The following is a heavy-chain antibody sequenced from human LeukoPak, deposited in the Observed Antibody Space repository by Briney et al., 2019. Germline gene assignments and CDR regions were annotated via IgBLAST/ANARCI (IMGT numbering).Heavy chain of an antibody. D-gene: IGHD6-19*01. V-gene: IGHV4-4*02. CDR3: ARAAVAARWFDP. Sequence: PSETLSLTCAVSGGSISSSNWWSWVRQPPGKGLEWIGEIYHSGSTNYNPSLKSRATISVDKSKNQFPLKLSSVTAADTAVYYCARAAVAARWFDPWGQGTLVTVSS. J-gene: IGHJ5*02. CDR2: IYHSGST. CDR1: GGSISSSNW.